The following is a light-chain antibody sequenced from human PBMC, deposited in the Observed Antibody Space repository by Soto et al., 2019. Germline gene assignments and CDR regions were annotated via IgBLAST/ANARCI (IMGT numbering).Light chain of an antibody. V-gene: IGKV3-11*01. CDR1: QSVSSS. CDR3: QQRSSWPLT. Sequence: EIVLTQSPATLSLSPGERATLSCRASQSVSSSLGWYQQRPGQAPRLLIYDASNRATGIPARFSGSGSGTDFTLTISSREPEDFAVYYCQQRSSWPLTFGGGTKVEIK. CDR2: DAS. J-gene: IGKJ4*01.